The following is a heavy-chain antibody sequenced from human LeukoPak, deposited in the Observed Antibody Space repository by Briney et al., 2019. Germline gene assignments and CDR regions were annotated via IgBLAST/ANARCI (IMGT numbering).Heavy chain of an antibody. V-gene: IGHV3-74*01. CDR2: IHSDGSWT. J-gene: IGHJ4*02. Sequence: GGSLRLSCAASGNSWTHWVRQAPGKGLVWVSHIHSDGSWTSYADSVKGRFTISKDNAKNTVYLQMNSLRAEDTAVYYCVSFYETYWGRGTLVTVSS. D-gene: IGHD3-22*01. CDR1: GNSW. CDR3: VSFYETY.